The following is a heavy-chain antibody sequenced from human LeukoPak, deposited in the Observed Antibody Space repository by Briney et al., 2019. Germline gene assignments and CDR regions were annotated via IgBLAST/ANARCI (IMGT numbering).Heavy chain of an antibody. D-gene: IGHD3-10*01. J-gene: IGHJ4*02. V-gene: IGHV3-53*01. CDR3: ARGEYYYGSGTVGVDDF. CDR1: GFNVSHKY. CDR2: LYSGGIT. Sequence: GGSLRLSCAVSGFNVSHKYMSWVRQAPGKGLECVSILYSGGITAYADSVKGRFTISRDNLKNTLYPQMNSLRAGDTAVYYCARGEYYYGSGTVGVDDFWGQGTLVTVSS.